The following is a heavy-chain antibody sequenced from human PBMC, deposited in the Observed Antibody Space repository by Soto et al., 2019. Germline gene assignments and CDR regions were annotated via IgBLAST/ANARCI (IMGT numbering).Heavy chain of an antibody. V-gene: IGHV4-31*03. D-gene: IGHD5-18*01. Sequence: PSETLSLTCTVSGGSISSGGYHWSWIRQHPGKGLEWIGYIYYSGSTYYNPSLKSRVTISVDTSKNQFSLKLSSVTAADTAVYYCARDARLHRGYSYGGYYYGMDVWGQGTTVTVSS. CDR3: ARDARLHRGYSYGGYYYGMDV. CDR1: GGSISSGGYH. CDR2: IYYSGST. J-gene: IGHJ6*02.